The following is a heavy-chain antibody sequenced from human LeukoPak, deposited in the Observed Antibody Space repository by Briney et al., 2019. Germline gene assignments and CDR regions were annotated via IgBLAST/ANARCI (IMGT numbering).Heavy chain of an antibody. V-gene: IGHV3-64*01. D-gene: IGHD6-19*01. CDR2: INSNGDST. Sequence: GGSLRLSCAATRFIFSSHAMHWVRQAPGRGLEYVSAINSNGDSTYHAHSVKGRFTISRDNSKNSLYLQMGSLRAEDMAVYYCAREGQWLDSWGLGTLVTVSS. CDR1: RFIFSSHA. J-gene: IGHJ5*01. CDR3: AREGQWLDS.